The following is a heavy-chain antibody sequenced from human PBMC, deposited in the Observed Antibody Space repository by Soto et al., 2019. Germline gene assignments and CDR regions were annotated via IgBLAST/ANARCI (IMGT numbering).Heavy chain of an antibody. Sequence: GGSLRLSCAASGFTFSSYSMNWVRQAPGKGLEWVSYISSSSSTIYYADSVKGRFTISRDNAKNSLYLQMNSLRAEDTAVYYCAREFYGDYGLYAFDIWGQGTMVTVSS. D-gene: IGHD4-17*01. CDR2: ISSSSSTI. V-gene: IGHV3-48*01. CDR3: AREFYGDYGLYAFDI. CDR1: GFTFSSYS. J-gene: IGHJ3*02.